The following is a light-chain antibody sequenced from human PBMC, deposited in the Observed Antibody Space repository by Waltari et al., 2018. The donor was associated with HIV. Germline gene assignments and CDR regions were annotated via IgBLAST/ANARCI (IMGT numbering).Light chain of an antibody. CDR3: QQRRSWPLT. J-gene: IGKJ4*01. Sequence: DIVLTQSPDNLSLSPGERATLSCRASQSISTYLAWYQQKAGQTPRPLMYDASKRATGIPARFSGSGSGTDFTLTISSLEPEDFAVYYCQQRRSWPLTFGGGTKVEIK. V-gene: IGKV3-11*01. CDR2: DAS. CDR1: QSISTY.